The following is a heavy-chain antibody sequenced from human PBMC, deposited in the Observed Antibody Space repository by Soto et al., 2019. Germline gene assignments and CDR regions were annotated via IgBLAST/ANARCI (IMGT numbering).Heavy chain of an antibody. CDR2: ISGSGGST. J-gene: IGHJ4*02. V-gene: IGHV3-23*01. D-gene: IGHD3-16*01. CDR1: GFTFSSYA. Sequence: VGSLRLSCAASGFTFSSYAMSWVRQAPGKGLEWVSAISGSGGSTYYADSVKGRFTISRDNSKNTLYLQMNSLRAEDTAVYYCATRYYDYVWGSSYVDYWGQGTLVTVSS. CDR3: ATRYYDYVWGSSYVDY.